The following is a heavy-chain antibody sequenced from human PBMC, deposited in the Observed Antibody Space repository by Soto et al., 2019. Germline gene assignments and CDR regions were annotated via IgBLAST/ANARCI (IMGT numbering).Heavy chain of an antibody. D-gene: IGHD6-19*01. CDR2: IDHSGST. CDR3: ARHRGKQWLVLE. Sequence: SETLSLTCAVYGGSFSGYYWSWIRQPPGKGLEWIGEIDHSGSTYYNPSLKSRVTISVDRSKNQFSLRLSSVTAADTAVYYCARHRGKQWLVLEWGQGTLVTVSS. V-gene: IGHV4-34*01. CDR1: GGSFSGYY. J-gene: IGHJ4*02.